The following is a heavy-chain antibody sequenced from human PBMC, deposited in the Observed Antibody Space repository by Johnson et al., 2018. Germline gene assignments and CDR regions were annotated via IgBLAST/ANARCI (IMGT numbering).Heavy chain of an antibody. J-gene: IGHJ6*03. D-gene: IGHD3-22*01. Sequence: EVQLLESGGGLVQPGGSLRLSCGASGFTFSTYGMYWVRQAPLKGLEWVSGISGNGHSTYYADSVKGRFTNSRDNSKNTLYLQMSSLRVEDTAVYYCAKDHDTSGDPYYSMDVGGKGTTVTVSS. V-gene: IGHV3-23*01. CDR3: AKDHDTSGDPYYSMDV. CDR1: GFTFSTYG. CDR2: ISGNGHST.